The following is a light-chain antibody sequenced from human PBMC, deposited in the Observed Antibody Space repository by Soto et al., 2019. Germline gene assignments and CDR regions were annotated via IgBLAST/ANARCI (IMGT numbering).Light chain of an antibody. CDR1: NSNIGNNY. CDR2: ENA. V-gene: IGLV1-51*02. CDR3: GTWDSGLSGFV. J-gene: IGLJ1*01. Sequence: QSVLTQPPSVSAAPGQKVTISCSGSNSNIGNNYVYWYQQFLGAAPKLLMYENAKRASGIPDRFSGSKSATAATLAITGIQTGDEADYYCGTWDSGLSGFVFGSGTKVTVL.